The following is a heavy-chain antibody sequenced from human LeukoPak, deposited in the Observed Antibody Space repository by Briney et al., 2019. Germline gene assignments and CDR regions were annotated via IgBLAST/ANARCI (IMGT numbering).Heavy chain of an antibody. CDR1: GFTFSGFW. CDR2: INSDGSEG. J-gene: IGHJ3*01. V-gene: IGHV3-7*03. CDR3: ARSSYSSSSSV. Sequence: GGSLRLSCAVSGFTFSGFWMSWSRQAPGKGLEWVASINSDGSEGYYADVVKGRFTISRDNAKNSLYLQINSQRAEDTAVYYCARSSYSSSSSVWGQGTMVTVSS. D-gene: IGHD6-6*01.